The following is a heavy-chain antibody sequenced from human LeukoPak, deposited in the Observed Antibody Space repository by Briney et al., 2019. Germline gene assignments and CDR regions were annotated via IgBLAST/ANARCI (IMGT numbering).Heavy chain of an antibody. CDR1: GGSISSSSYY. Sequence: SETLSLTCTVSGGSISSSSYYWGWIRQPPGKGLKWIGSIYYSGSTYYNPSLKSRVTISVDTSKNQFSLKLSSVTAADTAVYYCARDEGSGWYYFDYWGQGTLVTVSS. CDR3: ARDEGSGWYYFDY. CDR2: IYYSGST. J-gene: IGHJ4*02. D-gene: IGHD6-19*01. V-gene: IGHV4-39*02.